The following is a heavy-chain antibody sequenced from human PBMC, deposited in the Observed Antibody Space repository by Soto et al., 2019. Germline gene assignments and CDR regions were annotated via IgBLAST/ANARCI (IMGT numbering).Heavy chain of an antibody. V-gene: IGHV1-46*01. J-gene: IGHJ4*02. D-gene: IGHD6-13*01. CDR3: ATRDTGHSGSWLGGYYFDY. CDR1: GYTFTSYY. CDR2: INPSGGST. Sequence: QVQLVQSGAEVKKPGASVKVSCKASGYTFTSYYMHWVRQAPGQGLEWMGIINPSGGSTSYAQKFQGRVTMTRDTSTSTVYMELSSLRSEDTAVYYCATRDTGHSGSWLGGYYFDYWGQGTLVTVSS.